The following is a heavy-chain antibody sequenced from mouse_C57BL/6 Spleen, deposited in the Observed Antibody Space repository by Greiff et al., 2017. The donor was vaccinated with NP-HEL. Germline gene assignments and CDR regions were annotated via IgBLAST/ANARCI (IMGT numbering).Heavy chain of an antibody. D-gene: IGHD1-1*01. CDR1: GFSLTSYG. Sequence: VKLLESGPGLVQPSQSLSITCTVSGFSLTSYGVHWVRQSPGKGLEWLGVIWRGGSTDYNAAFMSRLSITKDNSKSQVFFKMNSLQADDTAIYYCARGSSPLPHAMDYWGQGTSVTVSS. V-gene: IGHV2-5*01. CDR2: IWRGGST. J-gene: IGHJ4*01. CDR3: ARGSSPLPHAMDY.